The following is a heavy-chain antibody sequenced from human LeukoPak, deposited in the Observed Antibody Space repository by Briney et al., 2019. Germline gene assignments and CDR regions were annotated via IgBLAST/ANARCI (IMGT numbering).Heavy chain of an antibody. CDR1: GGSISSSSYY. J-gene: IGHJ4*02. D-gene: IGHD1-26*01. Sequence: SETLSLTCTVSGGSISSSSYYWGWLRQPPGKGLEGIGSIYYSGSTYYNTSLKSRVTISVDTSKNQFSLTVNSVTAADTAVYYCARYYTGSSYFDYWGQGTLVTVSS. CDR2: IYYSGST. V-gene: IGHV4-39*01. CDR3: ARYYTGSSYFDY.